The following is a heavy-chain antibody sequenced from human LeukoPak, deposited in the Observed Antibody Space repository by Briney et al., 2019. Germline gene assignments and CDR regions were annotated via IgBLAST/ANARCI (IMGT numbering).Heavy chain of an antibody. D-gene: IGHD3-16*02. CDR2: IYNSGSA. Sequence: SETLSLTCTVSGVGSYWSWIRQHPGKALEWIGYIYNSGSAYYNPSLTSRVTISVDTSKSQFSLKLTSVTAADTAVYYCARAPPYDYLWGKYRSYYFDYWGQGTLVTVSS. J-gene: IGHJ4*02. CDR3: ARAPPYDYLWGKYRSYYFDY. CDR1: GVGSY. V-gene: IGHV4-31*03.